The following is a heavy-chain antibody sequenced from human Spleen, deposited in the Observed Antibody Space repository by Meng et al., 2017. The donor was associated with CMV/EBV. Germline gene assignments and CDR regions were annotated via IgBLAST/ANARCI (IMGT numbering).Heavy chain of an antibody. V-gene: IGHV3-11*01. J-gene: IGHJ5*02. CDR2: ISNRGTTI. CDR3: ARDLGDVVIVTTPMARGWFDP. CDR1: VYY. Sequence: VYYMTWIRQAPGKGLEWVSYISNRGTTIYYADSVKGRFTISRDNAKNSLYLQMNSLRAEDTAVYYCARDLGDVVIVTTPMARGWFDPWGQGILVTVSS. D-gene: IGHD2-2*01.